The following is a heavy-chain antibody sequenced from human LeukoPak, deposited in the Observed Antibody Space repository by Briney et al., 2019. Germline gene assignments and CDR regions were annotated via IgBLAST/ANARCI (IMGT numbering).Heavy chain of an antibody. J-gene: IGHJ4*02. CDR3: AKKTPGTHPFDY. Sequence: GESLRLSCAASGFTFSSSAMNWVRQAPGKGLEWVSACGTDSDTCYADSVQGRFTISRDNSKNRLYLQMTSLRADDTAVYYCAKKTPGTHPFDYWGQGTLVTVSP. D-gene: IGHD6-13*01. V-gene: IGHV3-23*01. CDR1: GFTFSSSA. CDR2: CGTDSDT.